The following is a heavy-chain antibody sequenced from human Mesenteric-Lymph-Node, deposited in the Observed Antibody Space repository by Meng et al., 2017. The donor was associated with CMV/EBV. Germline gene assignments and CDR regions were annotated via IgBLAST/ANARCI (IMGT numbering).Heavy chain of an antibody. J-gene: IGHJ4*02. Sequence: GSLRLSCTVSGASVSSGNYYWSWIRQPPGKGLEWIAYIYYTGSTSYNPSLKSRVTISLDTSKNQFSLKLTSVTAADTAVYFCARGGGYLNWGQGTQVTVSS. CDR3: ARGGGYLN. D-gene: IGHD5-12*01. CDR2: IYYTGST. CDR1: GASVSSGNYY. V-gene: IGHV4-61*01.